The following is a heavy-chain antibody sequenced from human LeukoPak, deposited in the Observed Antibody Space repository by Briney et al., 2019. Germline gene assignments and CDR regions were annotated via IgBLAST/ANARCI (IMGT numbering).Heavy chain of an antibody. D-gene: IGHD6-25*01. Sequence: GESLKISCKASGHRFTSYWIGWVRQMPGKGLAWMGVIHPGEYERRYSPSFEGQVTISADKSISTAYTQWSSLKASDTAMYYCARRTDSGWKWFDPWGQGTLVTVSS. CDR2: IHPGEYER. J-gene: IGHJ5*02. CDR3: ARRTDSGWKWFDP. CDR1: GHRFTSYW. V-gene: IGHV5-51*01.